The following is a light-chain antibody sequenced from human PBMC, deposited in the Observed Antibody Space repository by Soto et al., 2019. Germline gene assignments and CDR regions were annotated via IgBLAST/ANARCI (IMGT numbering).Light chain of an antibody. V-gene: IGLV1-40*01. CDR3: QAYDSSLGAWV. Sequence: QSVLTQPPSVSGAPGQRVTMSCTGSSSNIGAGYDVHWFRQLPVTAPSLLIKGNINRHSGVPARFSGSKSGTSASLAITGLQAEYEADYYCQAYDSSLGAWVFGGGTKLTVL. CDR1: SSNIGAGYD. CDR2: GNI. J-gene: IGLJ3*02.